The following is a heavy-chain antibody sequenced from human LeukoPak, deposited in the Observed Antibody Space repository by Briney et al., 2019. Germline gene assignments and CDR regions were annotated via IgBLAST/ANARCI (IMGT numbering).Heavy chain of an antibody. CDR1: GYTFTTYA. CDR2: INPNSGGT. Sequence: ASVKVSCKASGYTFTTYAMNWVRQAPGQGLEWMGWINPNSGGTNYAQKFQGRVTMTRDTSISTAYMELSRLRSDDTAVYYRARETYYYGSGSPPFDIWGQGTMVTVSS. V-gene: IGHV1-2*02. CDR3: ARETYYYGSGSPPFDI. D-gene: IGHD3-10*01. J-gene: IGHJ3*02.